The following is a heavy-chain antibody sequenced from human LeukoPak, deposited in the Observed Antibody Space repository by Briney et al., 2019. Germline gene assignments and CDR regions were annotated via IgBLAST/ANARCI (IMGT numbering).Heavy chain of an antibody. Sequence: SETLSLTCTVSGYSISSGYYWGWIRQPPGKGLEWIGSIYYSGNTYYNPSLKGRVAISGDAPKNQFSLKLSSVTAADTAVYYCARGVMVTRAFDIWGQGTMVTVSS. V-gene: IGHV4-38-2*02. CDR3: ARGVMVTRAFDI. CDR1: GYSISSGYY. D-gene: IGHD5-18*01. J-gene: IGHJ3*02. CDR2: IYYSGNT.